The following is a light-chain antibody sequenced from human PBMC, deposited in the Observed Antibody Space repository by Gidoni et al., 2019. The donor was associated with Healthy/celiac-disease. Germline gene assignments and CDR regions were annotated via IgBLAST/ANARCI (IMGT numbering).Light chain of an antibody. CDR1: QSVSNN. CDR3: QQYNNWPPLT. CDR2: GAS. V-gene: IGKV3-15*01. J-gene: IGKJ4*01. Sequence: EIVMTQSPATLSVSLVERATLSCRASQSVSNNLAWYQQKPGQAPRLLIYGASTRATGIPARFSGSGSGTEFTLTISSLQSEDFAVYYCQQYNNWPPLTFGGGTKVEIK.